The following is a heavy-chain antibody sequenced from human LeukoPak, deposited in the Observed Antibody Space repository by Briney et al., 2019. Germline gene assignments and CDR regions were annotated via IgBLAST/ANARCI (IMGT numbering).Heavy chain of an antibody. CDR2: ISSSGSTI. V-gene: IGHV3-48*03. D-gene: IGHD5-12*01. CDR1: GFTFSSYE. Sequence: GGSLRLSCAASGFTFSSYEMNWVRQAPGKGPEWVSYISSSGSTIYYADSVKGRFTISRDNAKNSLYLQMNSLRAEDTAVYYCARVSHSGYDYFYWGQGTLVTVSS. CDR3: ARVSHSGYDYFY. J-gene: IGHJ4*02.